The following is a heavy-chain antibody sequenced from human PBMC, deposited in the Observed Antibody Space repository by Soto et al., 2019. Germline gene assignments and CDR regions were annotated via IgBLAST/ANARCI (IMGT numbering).Heavy chain of an antibody. Sequence: QLQLQESGSGLVKPSQTLSLTCAVSGGSISSGGYSWSWIRQPPGKGLEWIGYIYHSGSTYYNPSLKSRVTISVDRSKTQLSLKLSSVTAADTAGDYCARGQVVAAQHWGQGTLVTVSS. V-gene: IGHV4-30-2*01. J-gene: IGHJ4*02. CDR2: IYHSGST. D-gene: IGHD2-15*01. CDR3: ARGQVVAAQH. CDR1: GGSISSGGYS.